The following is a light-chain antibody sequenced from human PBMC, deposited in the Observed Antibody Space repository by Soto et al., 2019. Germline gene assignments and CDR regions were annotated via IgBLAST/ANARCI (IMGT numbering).Light chain of an antibody. Sequence: EIVLTQSPGTLSLSPGERATLSCRATQSVSSDYLAWYQHKPGQPPRLLIYGASSRATGIPDRFSGSGSGTDFTLIISRLEPEDFAVYYCQQYADSPRTFDQGTKVEMK. V-gene: IGKV3-20*01. J-gene: IGKJ1*01. CDR3: QQYADSPRT. CDR1: QSVSSDY. CDR2: GAS.